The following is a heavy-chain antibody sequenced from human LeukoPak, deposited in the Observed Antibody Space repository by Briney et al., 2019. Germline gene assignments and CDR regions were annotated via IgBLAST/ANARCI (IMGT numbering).Heavy chain of an antibody. CDR3: AKGATGYYDSSGYRLDY. CDR2: ISYDGSNK. D-gene: IGHD3-22*01. J-gene: IGHJ4*02. V-gene: IGHV3-30*18. Sequence: GGSLRLSCPASGFTFSSYGMHWVRQAPGKGLEWVAVISYDGSNKYYADSVKGRFTISRDNSKNTLYLHMNSLRAEDTAVYYCAKGATGYYDSSGYRLDYWGQGTLVTVSS. CDR1: GFTFSSYG.